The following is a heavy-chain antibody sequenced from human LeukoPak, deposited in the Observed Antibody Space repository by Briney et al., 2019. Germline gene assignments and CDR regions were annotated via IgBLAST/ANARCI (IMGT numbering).Heavy chain of an antibody. Sequence: GGSLRLSCAASGFTFSSSAMSWVRQAPGKGLEWVSAISGSGGSTYYADSVKGRFTISRDNSKNTLYLQMNSLRPEDSAVYYCARPRGCGSARCNNFDYWGQGTLVTVSS. CDR1: GFTFSSSA. CDR3: ARPRGCGSARCNNFDY. J-gene: IGHJ4*02. CDR2: ISGSGGST. D-gene: IGHD2-2*01. V-gene: IGHV3-23*01.